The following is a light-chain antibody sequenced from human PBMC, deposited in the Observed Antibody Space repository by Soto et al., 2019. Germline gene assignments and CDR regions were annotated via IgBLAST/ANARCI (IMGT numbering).Light chain of an antibody. J-gene: IGLJ1*01. Sequence: QSALAQPPSASGSPGQSVTISCTGTSSDVGGYNYVSWYQQHPGKAPKLMIYEVTKRPSGVPDRFPGSKSGNTASLTVSGLQAEDEADYYCSSYAGSXNFYVFGTGTKVTVL. CDR1: SSDVGGYNY. CDR3: SSYAGSXNFYV. CDR2: EVT. V-gene: IGLV2-8*01.